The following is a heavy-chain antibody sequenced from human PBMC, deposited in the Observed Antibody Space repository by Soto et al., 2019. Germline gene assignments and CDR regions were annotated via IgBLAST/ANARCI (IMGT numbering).Heavy chain of an antibody. CDR3: ARDGGIGLLWFGELLYNWFDP. CDR2: ISAYNGNT. D-gene: IGHD3-10*01. CDR1: GYTFTSYG. V-gene: IGHV1-18*01. J-gene: IGHJ5*02. Sequence: ASVKVSCKASGYTFTSYGISWVRQAPGQGLEWMGWISAYNGNTNYAQKLQDRVTMTRDTSTSTAYMELRSLRSDDTAVYYCARDGGIGLLWFGELLYNWFDPWGQGTLVTVSS.